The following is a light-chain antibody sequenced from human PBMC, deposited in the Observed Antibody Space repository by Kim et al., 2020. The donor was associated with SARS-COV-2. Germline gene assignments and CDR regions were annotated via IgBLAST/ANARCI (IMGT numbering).Light chain of an antibody. Sequence: ASVGDRVTVTCRASQGISNYLAWYQQKPGKVPKLLIYAASILQSGVPSRFSGSGSGTDFTLTISSLQPEDVATYYCQKYNSDPWTFGQGTKVDIK. V-gene: IGKV1-27*01. CDR2: AAS. CDR3: QKYNSDPWT. J-gene: IGKJ1*01. CDR1: QGISNY.